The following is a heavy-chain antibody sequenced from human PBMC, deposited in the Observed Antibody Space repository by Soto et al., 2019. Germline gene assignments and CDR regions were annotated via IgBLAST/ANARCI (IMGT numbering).Heavy chain of an antibody. D-gene: IGHD3-3*01. J-gene: IGHJ5*02. CDR3: ARGVTVFGLVSRFWFDP. V-gene: IGHV4-30-4*01. CDR1: GGSISSGDYS. Sequence: SETLSLTCTVSGGSISSGDYSWSWVRQSPGKGLEWIGHIHNSGITYYNPSLKSRVVISIDTSRNQFSLRLNSLTAADRAVYFCARGVTVFGLVSRFWFDPWGQGTVVTVSS. CDR2: IHNSGIT.